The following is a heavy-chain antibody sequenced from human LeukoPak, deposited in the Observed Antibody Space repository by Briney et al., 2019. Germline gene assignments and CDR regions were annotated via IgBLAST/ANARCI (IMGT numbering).Heavy chain of an antibody. Sequence: PGGSLRLSCAASGFTFSSYGMHWVRQAPGKGLEWVAFIRYDGSNKYYADSVKGRFTISRDNSKNTLYLQMNSLRAEDTAVYYCARAEQTYYDFWSGYYTKPFDYWGQGTLVTVSS. D-gene: IGHD3-3*01. CDR2: IRYDGSNK. CDR1: GFTFSSYG. CDR3: ARAEQTYYDFWSGYYTKPFDY. J-gene: IGHJ4*02. V-gene: IGHV3-30*02.